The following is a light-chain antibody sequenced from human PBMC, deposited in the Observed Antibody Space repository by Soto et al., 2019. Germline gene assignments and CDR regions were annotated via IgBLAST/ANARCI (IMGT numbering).Light chain of an antibody. Sequence: DIQMTQSPSSLSASVGDRVTITCRAGQSISNSLNWYQHKPGKAPRLLIYAASSLQSGVPSRFSGSGSGTDFTLTITTLQHEDFATYYCQQRYSTPYTFGQGTKVDIK. CDR3: QQRYSTPYT. J-gene: IGKJ2*01. CDR2: AAS. V-gene: IGKV1-39*01. CDR1: QSISNS.